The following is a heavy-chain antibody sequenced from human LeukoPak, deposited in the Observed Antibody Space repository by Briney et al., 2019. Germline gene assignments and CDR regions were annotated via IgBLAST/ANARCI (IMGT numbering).Heavy chain of an antibody. J-gene: IGHJ4*02. CDR2: FDPEDGET. CDR1: GYTLTELS. D-gene: IGHD6-19*01. Sequence: ASVKVSCKVSGYTLTELSMHWVRQAPGKGLEWMGGFDPEDGETIYAQKFQGRVTMTEDTSTDTAYMELRSLRSDDTAVYYCGRDQQQWLPTIADYWGQGTLVSVSS. CDR3: GRDQQQWLPTIADY. V-gene: IGHV1-24*01.